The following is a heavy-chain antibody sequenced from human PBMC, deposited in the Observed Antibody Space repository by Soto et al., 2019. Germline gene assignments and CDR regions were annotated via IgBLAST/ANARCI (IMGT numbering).Heavy chain of an antibody. J-gene: IGHJ3*02. CDR1: GFTVSSNY. D-gene: IGHD3-22*01. Sequence: GGSLRLSCAASGFTVSSNYMSWVRQAPGKGLEWVSVIYSGGSTYYADSVKGRFTISRDNSKNTLYRQMNSLRAEDTAVYYCARSKGNIYDSSGLDAFDIWGQGTMVTVSS. CDR3: ARSKGNIYDSSGLDAFDI. CDR2: IYSGGST. V-gene: IGHV3-53*01.